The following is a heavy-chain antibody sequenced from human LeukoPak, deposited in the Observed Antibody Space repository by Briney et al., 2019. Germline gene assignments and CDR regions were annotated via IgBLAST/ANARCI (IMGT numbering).Heavy chain of an antibody. CDR3: ARELSGSSLDAFDI. CDR1: GFTFSSYT. Sequence: GGSLRLSCAASGFTFSSYTMNWVRQAPGKGLEWLSYISSSSTTIYYTDSVRGRFTISRDNAKNSLYLQMNSLRAEDTGVYYCARELSGSSLDAFDIWGQGTMVTVSS. V-gene: IGHV3-48*01. CDR2: ISSSSTTI. D-gene: IGHD6-13*01. J-gene: IGHJ3*02.